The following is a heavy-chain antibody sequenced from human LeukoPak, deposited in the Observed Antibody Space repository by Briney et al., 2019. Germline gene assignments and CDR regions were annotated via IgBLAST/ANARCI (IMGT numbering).Heavy chain of an antibody. Sequence: SETLSLTCAVSGYSISSDYFWGWIRQPPGKGLEYIGAIYHSGSTYYNPSLKSRVIISVDTSNNKFSLKLNSVTAADAAVYYCARGILLWGQGTLVTVSS. J-gene: IGHJ4*02. CDR3: ARGILL. D-gene: IGHD2-15*01. CDR2: IYHSGST. V-gene: IGHV4-38-2*01. CDR1: GYSISSDYF.